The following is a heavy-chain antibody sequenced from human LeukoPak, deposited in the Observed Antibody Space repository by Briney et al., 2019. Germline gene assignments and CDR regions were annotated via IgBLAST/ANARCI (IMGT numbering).Heavy chain of an antibody. CDR2: IRGSGDST. J-gene: IGHJ4*02. Sequence: PGGSLRLSCAASGFTFSTYAMSWVRQAPGKGLEWVSGIRGSGDSTYYADSVKGRFTISRDNSENTLYLQMNSLRAEDTAVYYCAKGHTDSEWLYFDSWGQGSLVTVSS. CDR1: GFTFSTYA. CDR3: AKGHTDSEWLYFDS. V-gene: IGHV3-23*01. D-gene: IGHD5-12*01.